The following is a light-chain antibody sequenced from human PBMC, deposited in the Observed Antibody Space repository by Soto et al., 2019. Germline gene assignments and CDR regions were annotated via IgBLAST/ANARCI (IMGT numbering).Light chain of an antibody. CDR3: QQSYRTPLT. Sequence: IQLTQSPSSLSASVGDRVTITCRASQDIAIYLAWYQQKPGEAPKLLIYASSTLYGGVPSRFSGSRSETEFTLTISSLQPEDFATYYCQQSYRTPLTFGGGTKVDIK. CDR1: QDIAIY. J-gene: IGKJ4*01. V-gene: IGKV1-9*01. CDR2: ASS.